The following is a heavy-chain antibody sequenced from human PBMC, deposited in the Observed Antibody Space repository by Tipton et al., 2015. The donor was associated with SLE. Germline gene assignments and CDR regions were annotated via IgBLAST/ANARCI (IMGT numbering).Heavy chain of an antibody. D-gene: IGHD6-19*01. Sequence: TLSLTCTVSGGSISSYYWSWIRQPPGKGLEWIGEINPSGSTNYNPSLKSRVTISVDTSKNQFSLKLSSVTAADTAVYYCARAGRWLVRFFDYWGQGTLVTVSS. CDR3: ARAGRWLVRFFDY. V-gene: IGHV4-34*01. CDR1: GGSISSYY. CDR2: INPSGST. J-gene: IGHJ4*02.